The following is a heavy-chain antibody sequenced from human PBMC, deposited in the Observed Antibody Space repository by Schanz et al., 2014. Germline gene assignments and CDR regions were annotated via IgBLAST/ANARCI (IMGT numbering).Heavy chain of an antibody. CDR2: ISGSSRTI. CDR3: VSSGSYSSYAF. Sequence: EVQLVESGGGWVQPGGSLRLSCAASGFTFSSYSMNWVRQAPGKGLEWVSYISGSSRTIYYADSMKGRFTISRDNAKNSLYLQMNSLRAEDTAVYHCVSSGSYSSYAFWGQGTLVTVSS. CDR1: GFTFSSYS. J-gene: IGHJ4*02. V-gene: IGHV3-48*01. D-gene: IGHD3-10*01.